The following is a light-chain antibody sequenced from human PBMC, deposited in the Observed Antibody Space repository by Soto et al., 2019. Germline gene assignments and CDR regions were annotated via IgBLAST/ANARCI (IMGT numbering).Light chain of an antibody. J-gene: IGKJ4*01. CDR2: AAS. CDR3: QQYHSYPVT. Sequence: DIQMTQSPSSLSASVGVTVTITCRASQGINDFLAWFQQKPGKAPKPLISAASSLQSGVPSKFSGSGSDRDFTLTISSLQPEDSATYYCQQYHSYPVTFGGGTKVEIK. V-gene: IGKV1-16*02. CDR1: QGINDF.